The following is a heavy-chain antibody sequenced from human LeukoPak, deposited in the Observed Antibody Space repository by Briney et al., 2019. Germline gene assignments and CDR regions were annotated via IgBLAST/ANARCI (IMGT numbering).Heavy chain of an antibody. CDR3: ARYTWLGYYMDV. J-gene: IGHJ6*03. CDR1: AFTFSSYS. Sequence: PGGSLRLSCAASAFTFSSYSMNWVRQAPGKGLEWVSSISSSSSYIYYADSVKGRFTISRDNAKNSLYLQMNSLRAEDTAVYYCARYTWLGYYMDVWGKGTTVTVSS. D-gene: IGHD3-10*01. CDR2: ISSSSSYI. V-gene: IGHV3-21*01.